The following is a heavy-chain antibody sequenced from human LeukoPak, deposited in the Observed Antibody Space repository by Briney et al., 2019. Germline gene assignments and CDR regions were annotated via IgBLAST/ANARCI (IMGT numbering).Heavy chain of an antibody. V-gene: IGHV1-2*02. CDR1: GYTFTGYY. D-gene: IGHD2-2*01. J-gene: IGHJ5*02. Sequence: ASVKVSCKASGYTFTGYYMHWVRQAPGQGLEWMGWINPNSGGTNYAQKFQGRVTTTRDTSISTAYMELSRLRSDDTAVYYCARDGLGIVVVPAAITWFDPWGQGTLVTVSS. CDR2: INPNSGGT. CDR3: ARDGLGIVVVPAAITWFDP.